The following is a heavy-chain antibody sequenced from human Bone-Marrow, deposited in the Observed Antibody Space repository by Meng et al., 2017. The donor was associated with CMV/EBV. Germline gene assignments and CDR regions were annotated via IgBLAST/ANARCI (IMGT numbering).Heavy chain of an antibody. CDR1: GFTFSSYA. CDR2: IYSGGSST. Sequence: GESLKISCAASGFTFSSYAMSWVRQAPGKGLEWVAVIYSGGSSTYYADSVKGRFTISRHNSKNTLSLQMNSRRAEDTAVYYCAKFSVRKFDYCMDVWGQGTTVTVSS. J-gene: IGHJ6*02. D-gene: IGHD2/OR15-2a*01. V-gene: IGHV3-23*03. CDR3: AKFSVRKFDYCMDV.